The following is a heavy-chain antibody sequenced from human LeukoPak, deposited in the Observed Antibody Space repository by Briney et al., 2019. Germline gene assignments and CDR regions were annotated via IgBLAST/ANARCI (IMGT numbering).Heavy chain of an antibody. J-gene: IGHJ4*02. CDR2: ISGSDNSA. CDR3: AKDRSAAAPYCFDY. CDR1: GFIFRSYS. V-gene: IGHV3-23*01. Sequence: PGGSLRLSCAAAGFIFRSYSMTRVHKGPGKGWEWVSSISGSDNSASFADSVKGRFTISRDNSKNTLSLQMNSLRAEDTAVYYCAKDRSAAAPYCFDYWGQGTLVTVSS. D-gene: IGHD6-13*01.